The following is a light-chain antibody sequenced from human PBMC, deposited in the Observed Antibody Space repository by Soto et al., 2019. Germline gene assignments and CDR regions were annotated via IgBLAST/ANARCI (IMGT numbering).Light chain of an antibody. Sequence: EIVMTQSPDTLSVSPGEGVTLSCRASQSVSSDLAWYQQKPGQSPRLLMYGASTRATDIPARFSGGGSGTEFTLTISSLQSEDAAIYYCQQYHDWPPITFGPGTKVEIK. J-gene: IGKJ3*01. CDR3: QQYHDWPPIT. V-gene: IGKV3-15*01. CDR2: GAS. CDR1: QSVSSD.